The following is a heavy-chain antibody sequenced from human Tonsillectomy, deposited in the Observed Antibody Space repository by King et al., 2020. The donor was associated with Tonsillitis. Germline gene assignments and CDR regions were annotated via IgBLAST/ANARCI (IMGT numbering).Heavy chain of an antibody. J-gene: IGHJ4*02. D-gene: IGHD3-10*01. Sequence: VQLVESGGGLVQPGRSLRLSCTSSGFNFAEYAMKWFRQAPGKGLEWVGFIRSKDYGGTTEYAAPMKGRFTISRDDSKSIAYLQKNSLKTEDTAVYYCTATYYYGSGSGYYFDYWGQGTLVTVSS. CDR3: TATYYYGSGSGYYFDY. CDR2: IRSKDYGGTT. V-gene: IGHV3-49*03. CDR1: GFNFAEYA.